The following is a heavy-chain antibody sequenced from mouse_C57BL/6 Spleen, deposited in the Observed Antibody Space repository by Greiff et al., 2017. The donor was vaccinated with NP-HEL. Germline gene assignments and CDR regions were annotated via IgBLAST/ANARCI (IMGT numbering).Heavy chain of an antibody. D-gene: IGHD2-2*01. J-gene: IGHJ2*01. CDR3: ARGGVGYYFDY. Sequence: DVMLVESGGGLVKPGGSLKLSCAASGFTFSDYGMHWVRQAPEKGLEWVAYISSGSSTIYYADTVKGRFTISRDNAKNTLFLPMTSLRSEDTAMYYCARGGVGYYFDYWGQGTTLTVSS. CDR2: ISSGSSTI. V-gene: IGHV5-17*01. CDR1: GFTFSDYG.